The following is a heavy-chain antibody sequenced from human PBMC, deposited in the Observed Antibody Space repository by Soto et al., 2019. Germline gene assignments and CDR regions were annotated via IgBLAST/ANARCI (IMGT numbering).Heavy chain of an antibody. Sequence: TSETLSLTCTVSGGSVSSGSYYWSWIRQPPGKGLEWIGYIYYSGSTNYNPSLKSRVTISVDTSKNQFSLKLSSVTAADTAAYYCARVCGDYYDSSGYYYRQAFDYGGQGTLVTVSS. V-gene: IGHV4-61*01. CDR2: IYYSGST. J-gene: IGHJ4*02. D-gene: IGHD3-22*01. CDR3: ARVCGDYYDSSGYYYRQAFDY. CDR1: GGSVSSGSYY.